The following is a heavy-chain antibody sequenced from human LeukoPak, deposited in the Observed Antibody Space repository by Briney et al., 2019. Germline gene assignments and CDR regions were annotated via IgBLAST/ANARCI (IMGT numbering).Heavy chain of an antibody. Sequence: PSETLSLTCAVDGGSFSGYYWSWIRQPPGKGLEWIGEINHSGSTNYNPSLKSRVTISVDTSKNQFSLKLSSVTAADTAVYYCARRGVVPAARRQFDYWGQGILVTVSS. CDR3: ARRGVVPAARRQFDY. D-gene: IGHD2-2*01. CDR2: INHSGST. CDR1: GGSFSGYY. J-gene: IGHJ4*02. V-gene: IGHV4-34*01.